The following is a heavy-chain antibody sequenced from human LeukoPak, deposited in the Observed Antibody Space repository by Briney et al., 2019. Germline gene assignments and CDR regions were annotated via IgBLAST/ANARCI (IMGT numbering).Heavy chain of an antibody. CDR1: GYTFTSYD. J-gene: IGHJ4*02. CDR3: ARSAITVRGASPLAY. V-gene: IGHV1-8*01. CDR2: MNPNSGNT. Sequence: GASVKVSCKASGYTFTSYDINWVRQATGQGLEWMGWMNPNSGNTGYAQKFQGRVTMTRNTSISTAYMQLSSLRSEDTAVYYCARSAITVRGASPLAYWGQGTLVTVSS. D-gene: IGHD3-10*01.